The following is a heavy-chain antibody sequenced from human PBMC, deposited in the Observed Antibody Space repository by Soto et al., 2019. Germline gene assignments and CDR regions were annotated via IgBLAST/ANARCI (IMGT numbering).Heavy chain of an antibody. D-gene: IGHD4-17*01. CDR2: IYYSGST. V-gene: IGHV4-31*03. J-gene: IGHJ4*02. CDR1: GGSISSGGYY. CDR3: AALTTVYYFDY. Sequence: PSETLSLTCTVSGGSISSGGYYWSWIRQHPGKGLEWIGYIYYSGSTYYNPSLKSRVTISVDTSKNQFSLKLSSVTAADTAVYYCAALTTVYYFDYWGQGTLVTVSS.